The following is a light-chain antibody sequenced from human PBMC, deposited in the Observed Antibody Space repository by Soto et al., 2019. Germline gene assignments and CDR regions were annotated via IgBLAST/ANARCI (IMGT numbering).Light chain of an antibody. V-gene: IGLV2-11*01. Sequence: QSALTQPRSVSGSPGQSVTISCTGTSNDVGGYNYVSWYQQHPGKAPKLMIYAVTKRPSGVPDRFSGSKSVNTASLTISGLQAEDEAEYYCCSYAGSYIFVFGTGTKLTVL. CDR1: SNDVGGYNY. J-gene: IGLJ1*01. CDR3: CSYAGSYIFV. CDR2: AVT.